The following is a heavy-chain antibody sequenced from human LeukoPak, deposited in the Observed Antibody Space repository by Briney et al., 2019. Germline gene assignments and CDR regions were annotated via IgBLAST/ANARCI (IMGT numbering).Heavy chain of an antibody. J-gene: IGHJ3*02. CDR2: IKQDGSEK. CDR3: ARDNPDYDYIWGSYRGGDAFDI. D-gene: IGHD3-16*02. V-gene: IGHV3-7*01. Sequence: GGSLRLSCAASGFTFSSYWMSWVRQAPGKGLEWVANIKQDGSEKYYVDSVKGRFTISRDNAKNSLYLQMNSLRAEDTAVYYCARDNPDYDYIWGSYRGGDAFDIWGQGAMVTVSS. CDR1: GFTFSSYW.